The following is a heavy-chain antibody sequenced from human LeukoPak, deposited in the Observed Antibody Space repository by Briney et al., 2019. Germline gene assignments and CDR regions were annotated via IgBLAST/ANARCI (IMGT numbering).Heavy chain of an antibody. CDR1: GFTFSSYW. CDR2: INSDGSST. D-gene: IGHD4/OR15-4a*01. J-gene: IGHJ4*02. CDR3: ARDSLMTIFPFDY. V-gene: IGHV3-74*01. Sequence: GGSLRLSCAASGFTFSSYWMHCVRQAPGKGLVWVSRINSDGSSTRYADSVKGRFTISRDNAKNSLYLQMNSLRAEDTALYYCARDSLMTIFPFDYWGQGTLVTVSS.